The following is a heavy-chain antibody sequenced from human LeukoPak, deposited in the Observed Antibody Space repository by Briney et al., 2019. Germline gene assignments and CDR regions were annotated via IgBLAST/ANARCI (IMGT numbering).Heavy chain of an antibody. V-gene: IGHV4-59*07. J-gene: IGHJ4*02. CDR2: YYYSGST. CDR1: GGSIISYY. D-gene: IGHD5-24*01. CDR3: ARHPYGRDGYSHFDY. Sequence: SDTLSLTCTVSGGSIISYYWTWIRQPPGKGLEWIGYYYYSGSTNYNPSLKSRVTISVDTSKNQFSLKLSSVTAADTAVYYCARHPYGRDGYSHFDYWGQGTLVTVSS.